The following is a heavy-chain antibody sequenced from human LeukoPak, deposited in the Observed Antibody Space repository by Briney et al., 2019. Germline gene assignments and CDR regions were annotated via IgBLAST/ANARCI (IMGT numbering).Heavy chain of an antibody. CDR1: GGSFSGYY. D-gene: IGHD3-10*01. Sequence: SETLSLTCAVYGGSFSGYYWSWIRQPPGKGLEWIGGINHSGSTNYNPSLKSRVTISVDTSKNQFSLKLSSVTAADTAVYYCARAGYYGSGSLYYMDVWGKGTTVTVSS. CDR3: ARAGYYGSGSLYYMDV. V-gene: IGHV4-34*01. J-gene: IGHJ6*03. CDR2: INHSGST.